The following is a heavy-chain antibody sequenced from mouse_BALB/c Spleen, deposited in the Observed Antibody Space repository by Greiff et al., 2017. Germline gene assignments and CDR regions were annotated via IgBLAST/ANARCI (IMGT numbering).Heavy chain of an antibody. D-gene: IGHD1-1*01. CDR1: GFNIKDTY. J-gene: IGHJ2*01. V-gene: IGHV14-3*02. Sequence: DVQLQESGAELVKPGASVKLSCTASGFNIKDTYMHWVKQRPEQGLEWIGRIDPANGNTKYDPKFQGKATITADTSSNTAYLQLSSLTSEDTAVYYCARSFATVVAPFDYWGQGTTLTVSS. CDR2: IDPANGNT. CDR3: ARSFATVVAPFDY.